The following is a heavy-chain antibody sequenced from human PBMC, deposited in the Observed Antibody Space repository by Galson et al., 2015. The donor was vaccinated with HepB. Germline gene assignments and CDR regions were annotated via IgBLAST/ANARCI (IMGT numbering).Heavy chain of an antibody. CDR3: ARGKYYDILTGYYEYYGMDV. V-gene: IGHV4-59*01. CDR2: IYYSGST. Sequence: SETLSLTCTVSGGSFTNYYWNWIRQPPGKGLEYIGYIYYSGSTNYNPSLKSRVTISVDTSKNQFSLKLNSVTAADTAVYYCARGKYYDILTGYYEYYGMDVWGQGTTVTVSS. D-gene: IGHD3-9*01. CDR1: GGSFTNYY. J-gene: IGHJ6*02.